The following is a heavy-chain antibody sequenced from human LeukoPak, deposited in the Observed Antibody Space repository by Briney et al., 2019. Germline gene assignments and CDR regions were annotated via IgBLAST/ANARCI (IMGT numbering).Heavy chain of an antibody. CDR2: ISYDGSNK. CDR3: AILSAYYDSSGHIH. V-gene: IGHV3-30-3*01. D-gene: IGHD3-22*01. Sequence: PGGSLRLSCAASGFTFSSYAMHWVRQAPGKGLEWVAVISYDGSNKYYADSVKGRFTISRDNSKNTLYLQMNSLRAEDTAVYYCAILSAYYDSSGHIHWGQGTLVTVSS. J-gene: IGHJ4*02. CDR1: GFTFSSYA.